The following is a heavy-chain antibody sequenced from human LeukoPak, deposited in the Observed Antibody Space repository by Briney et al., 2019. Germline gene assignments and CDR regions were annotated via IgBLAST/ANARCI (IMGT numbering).Heavy chain of an antibody. Sequence: GGSLRLSCAASGCTFSDHIMNWVRQLPGKRLEWVAYVSGSGSTVYYADSVKGRFTISRDNGKSSLYLQMNSLRVEDTALYYCVRQFASWGQGTLVTVSS. V-gene: IGHV3-48*01. CDR2: VSGSGSTV. J-gene: IGHJ4*02. CDR3: VRQFAS. CDR1: GCTFSDHI.